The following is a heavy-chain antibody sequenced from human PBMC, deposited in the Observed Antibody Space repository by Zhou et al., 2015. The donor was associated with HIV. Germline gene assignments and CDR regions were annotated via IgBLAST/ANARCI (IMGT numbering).Heavy chain of an antibody. V-gene: IGHV3-11*04. J-gene: IGHJ6*02. D-gene: IGHD2-2*01. Sequence: QVQLVESGGGLVKPGGSLRLSCAASGFTFSDYYMSWIRQAAGKGLEWVSYIGGGSGTSTLYADSVRGRFTISKDIAKNSLYLQMNSLRDEDTALYYCARPYCTSSSCFYLYGXDVWGQGTTVTVSS. CDR2: IGGGSGTST. CDR3: ARPYCTSSSCFYLYGXDV. CDR1: GFTFSDYY.